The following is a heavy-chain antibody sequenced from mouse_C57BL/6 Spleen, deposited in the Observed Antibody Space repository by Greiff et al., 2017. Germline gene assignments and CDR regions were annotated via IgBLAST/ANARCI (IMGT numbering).Heavy chain of an antibody. J-gene: IGHJ4*01. CDR2: IWWDDDK. CDR3: ALTTVVEPSYAMDS. V-gene: IGHV8-8*01. D-gene: IGHD1-1*01. CDR1: GFSLSTFGMG. Sequence: QVTLKESGPGILQPSQTLSLTCSFSGFSLSTFGMGVGWIRQPSGKGLEWLAHIWWDDDKYYNPALKSRLTISKDTSKNQVFLKLANVDTADTATYYCALTTVVEPSYAMDSWGQGTSVTVSS.